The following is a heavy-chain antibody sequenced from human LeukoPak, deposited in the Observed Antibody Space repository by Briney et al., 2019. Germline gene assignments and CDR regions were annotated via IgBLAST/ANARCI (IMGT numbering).Heavy chain of an antibody. V-gene: IGHV3-23*01. CDR2: ISGSGGST. CDR3: AKERRSIAARRPFDY. J-gene: IGHJ4*02. D-gene: IGHD6-6*01. Sequence: GGSLRLSCAASGFTFSDYYMSWIRQAPGKGLEWVSAISGSGGSTYYADSVKGRFTISRDNSKNTLYLQMNSLRAEDTAVYYCAKERRSIAARRPFDYWGQGTLVTVSS. CDR1: GFTFSDYY.